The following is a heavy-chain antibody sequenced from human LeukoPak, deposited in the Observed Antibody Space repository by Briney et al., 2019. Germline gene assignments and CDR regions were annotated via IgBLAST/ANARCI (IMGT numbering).Heavy chain of an antibody. V-gene: IGHV3-23*01. D-gene: IGHD3-9*01. Sequence: GGSLRLSCAASGFTFSSYAMSWVRQAPGKGLEWVSAISGSGGSTYYADSVKGRFTISRDNSKNTLYLQMNSLRAEDTAVYYCAKDGRAGGILTGYPPRSYYYGMDVWGQGTTVTVSS. CDR2: ISGSGGST. CDR1: GFTFSSYA. CDR3: AKDGRAGGILTGYPPRSYYYGMDV. J-gene: IGHJ6*02.